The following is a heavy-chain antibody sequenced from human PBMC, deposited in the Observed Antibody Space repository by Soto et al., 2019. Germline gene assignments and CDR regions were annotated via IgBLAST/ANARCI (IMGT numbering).Heavy chain of an antibody. CDR2: INHSGST. CDR3: ARARKGSGSDYYYHYGMDV. V-gene: IGHV4-34*01. D-gene: IGHD3-3*01. J-gene: IGHJ6*04. CDR1: GGSFSDYY. Sequence: SETLSLTCSVYGGSFSDYYWSWIRQPPGKGLEWIGEINHSGSTNYNPSLKSRVTIAVHTSKNQFSLKLSSVTAADTAVYYCARARKGSGSDYYYHYGMDVWGKGTTVTVSS.